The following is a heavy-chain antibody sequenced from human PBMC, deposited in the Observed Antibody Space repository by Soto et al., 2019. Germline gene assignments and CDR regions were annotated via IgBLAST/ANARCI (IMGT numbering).Heavy chain of an antibody. D-gene: IGHD2-2*01. CDR3: ERDGRAYCSSTSCYYMDV. Sequence: ASVKVSCKASGYTFTSYGISWVRQAPGQGLEWMGWISAYNGNTNYAQKLQGRVTMTTDTSTSTAYMELRSLRSDDTALYYCERDGRAYCSSTSCYYMDVWGKGTTVTVSS. CDR1: GYTFTSYG. V-gene: IGHV1-18*01. CDR2: ISAYNGNT. J-gene: IGHJ6*03.